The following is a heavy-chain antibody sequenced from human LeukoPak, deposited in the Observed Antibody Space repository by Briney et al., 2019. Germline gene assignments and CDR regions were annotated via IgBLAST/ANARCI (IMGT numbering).Heavy chain of an antibody. J-gene: IGHJ4*02. D-gene: IGHD3-22*01. Sequence: SETLSLTGTVSGGSISSYYWSWIRQPPGKGLEWIGYIYYSGSTNYNPSLKSRVTISVDTSKNQFSLKLSSVTAADTAVYYCAREGDYYDSSGYYVVDYWGQGTLVTVSS. CDR1: GGSISSYY. CDR2: IYYSGST. V-gene: IGHV4-59*01. CDR3: AREGDYYDSSGYYVVDY.